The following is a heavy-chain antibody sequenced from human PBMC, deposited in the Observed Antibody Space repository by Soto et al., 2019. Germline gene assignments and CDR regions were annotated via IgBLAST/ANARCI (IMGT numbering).Heavy chain of an antibody. CDR3: AHRPLDYNSYAPYYYY. D-gene: IGHD4-4*01. CDR2: IYWDDDK. CDR1: GFSLTTDGAG. Sequence: QITLRETGPTLVNPTQTLTLTCTLSGFSLTTDGAGVGWIRQPPGKALAWLALIYWDDDKRYSPSLRSRLTITKDTSKNQVVLTMTNVDPVDTATYYCAHRPLDYNSYAPYYYYWGQRTLATVSS. J-gene: IGHJ4*02. V-gene: IGHV2-5*02.